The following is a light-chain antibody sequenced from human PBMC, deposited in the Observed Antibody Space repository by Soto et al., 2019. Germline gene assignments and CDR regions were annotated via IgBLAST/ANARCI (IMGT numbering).Light chain of an antibody. CDR2: DAS. Sequence: DIQMTQSPSTLPASVGDRATNPFRASQSIGRFLAWYQHQPGKAPKLLIYDASTLESGVPSRFSGTGSGTEFTFSITSLQPEDFGTYYCQQCYMGWTFGQGTKVDIK. CDR1: QSIGRF. V-gene: IGKV1-5*01. J-gene: IGKJ1*01. CDR3: QQCYMGWT.